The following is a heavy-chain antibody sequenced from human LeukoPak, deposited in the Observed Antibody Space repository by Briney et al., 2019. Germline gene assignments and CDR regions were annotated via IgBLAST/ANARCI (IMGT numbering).Heavy chain of an antibody. D-gene: IGHD3-22*01. V-gene: IGHV1-69*01. Sequence: ASVKVSCKASGGTFSSYAISWVRQAPGQGLEWMGGIIPIFGTANYAQKFQGRVTITADESTSTAYMELRSLRSEDTAVYYCARGGDYYYDSSGDAFDIWGQGTMVTVSS. CDR1: GGTFSSYA. J-gene: IGHJ3*02. CDR3: ARGGDYYYDSSGDAFDI. CDR2: IIPIFGTA.